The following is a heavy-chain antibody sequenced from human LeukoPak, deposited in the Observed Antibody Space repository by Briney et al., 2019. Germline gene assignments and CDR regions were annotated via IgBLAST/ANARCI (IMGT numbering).Heavy chain of an antibody. Sequence: GSSVKVSCKASGGTFSSYAISWVRQAPGQGLEWMGGIIPIFGTANYAQKFQGRVTITTDESTSTAYMELSSLRSEDTAVYYCARSDCSGGSCYTYYYYMDVWGKGTTVTVSS. CDR3: ARSDCSGGSCYTYYYYMDV. CDR2: IIPIFGTA. CDR1: GGTFSSYA. V-gene: IGHV1-69*05. J-gene: IGHJ6*03. D-gene: IGHD2-15*01.